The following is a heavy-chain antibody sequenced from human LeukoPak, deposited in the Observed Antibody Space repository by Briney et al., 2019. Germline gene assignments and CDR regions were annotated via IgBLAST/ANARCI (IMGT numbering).Heavy chain of an antibody. CDR1: GFTFSSYW. CDR3: ARAGFGDSKRVAASY. D-gene: IGHD2-15*01. CDR2: IKQDGSEK. J-gene: IGHJ4*02. Sequence: PGGSLRLSCAASGFTFSSYWMSWVRQAPGKGLEWVANIKQDGSEKYYMDSVKGRFTISRDNAKNSLYLQMNSLRAEDTAVYYCARAGFGDSKRVAASYWGQGTLVTVSS. V-gene: IGHV3-7*01.